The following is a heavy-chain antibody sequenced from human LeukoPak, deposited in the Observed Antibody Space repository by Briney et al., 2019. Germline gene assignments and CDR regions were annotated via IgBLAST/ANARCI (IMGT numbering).Heavy chain of an antibody. CDR2: ISYDGSNK. Sequence: GGSLRLSCAASGFTFSSYAMHWVRQAPGKGLEWVAVISYDGSNKYYADSVKGRFTISRDNSKNTLYLQMNSLRAEDTAVYYCAREEVVVVPAAMAYYYYGMDVWGRGTTVTVSS. J-gene: IGHJ6*02. CDR3: AREEVVVVPAAMAYYYYGMDV. V-gene: IGHV3-30*04. CDR1: GFTFSSYA. D-gene: IGHD2-2*01.